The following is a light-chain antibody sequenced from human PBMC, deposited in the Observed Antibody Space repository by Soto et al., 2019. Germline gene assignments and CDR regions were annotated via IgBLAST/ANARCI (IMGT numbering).Light chain of an antibody. Sequence: DIQMTQSPSSLSASVGDRVTITCRASQGVGNNLGWYQQKPGKAPKCLIYTASSLQTGVSSKFSGSGSGTDSTLTISSLQPEDFATYYCLQHNSYPWTFGKGPRWTSN. CDR1: QGVGNN. CDR3: LQHNSYPWT. J-gene: IGKJ1*01. CDR2: TAS. V-gene: IGKV1-17*01.